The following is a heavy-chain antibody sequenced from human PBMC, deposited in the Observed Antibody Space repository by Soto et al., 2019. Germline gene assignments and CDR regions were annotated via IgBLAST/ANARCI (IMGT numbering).Heavy chain of an antibody. Sequence: PSETLSLTCTVSGYSIRNGYSWSWIRQPPGKGLQWIGHIYEGGNTYYTPSLESRVAISTDKSKNQFSLRLSSVTAADTAVYYCVRRSPEDAFDIWGQGTMVTVSS. V-gene: IGHV4-38-2*02. CDR2: IYEGGNT. J-gene: IGHJ3*02. CDR1: GYSIRNGYS. CDR3: VRRSPEDAFDI.